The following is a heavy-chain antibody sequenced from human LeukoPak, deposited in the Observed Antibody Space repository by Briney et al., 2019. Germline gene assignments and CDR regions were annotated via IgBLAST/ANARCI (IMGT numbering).Heavy chain of an antibody. D-gene: IGHD6-6*01. CDR2: IYYSGST. V-gene: IGHV4-59*12. CDR1: GGSISSYY. CDR3: ARGKGSSSVGYLYY. Sequence: SETLSLTCTVSGGSISSYYWSWIRQPPGKGLEWIGYIYYSGSTNYNPSLKSRVTISVDTSKNQFSLKLSSVTAAGTAVYYCARGKGSSSVGYLYYWGQGTLVTVSS. J-gene: IGHJ4*02.